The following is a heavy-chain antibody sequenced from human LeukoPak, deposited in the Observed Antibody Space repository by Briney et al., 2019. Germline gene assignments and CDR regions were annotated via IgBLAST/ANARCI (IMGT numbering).Heavy chain of an antibody. CDR3: ARGLSRKVAATIPKGTWIQLWPSAPRFDY. J-gene: IGHJ4*02. D-gene: IGHD5-18*01. CDR1: GGSFSGYY. CDR2: INHSGST. Sequence: SETLSLTCAVYGGSFSGYYWSWIRQPPGKGLEWIGEINHSGSTNYNPSLKSRVTISVDTSKNQFSLKLSSVTAADTAVYYCARGLSRKVAATIPKGTWIQLWPSAPRFDYWGQGTLVTVSS. V-gene: IGHV4-34*01.